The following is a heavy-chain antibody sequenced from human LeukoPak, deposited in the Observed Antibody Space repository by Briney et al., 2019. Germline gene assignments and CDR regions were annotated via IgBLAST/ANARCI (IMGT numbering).Heavy chain of an antibody. CDR3: AKGLGFLPQFDY. D-gene: IGHD6-19*01. CDR2: ISDSGGTT. Sequence: PGGSLGLSCAASGFTFNSEAMTWVRQAPGKGLEWVSSISDSGGTTYYADSVRGRFTISRDNSKNTVYLQMNSLRAEDTALYYCAKGLGFLPQFDYWGQGTLVAVSA. V-gene: IGHV3-23*01. CDR1: GFTFNSEA. J-gene: IGHJ4*02.